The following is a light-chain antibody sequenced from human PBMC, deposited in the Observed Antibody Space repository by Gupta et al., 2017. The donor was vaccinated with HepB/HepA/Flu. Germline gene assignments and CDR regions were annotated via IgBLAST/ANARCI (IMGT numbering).Light chain of an antibody. CDR2: DAS. CDR1: QSVSSY. Sequence: PGERATLSCRASQSVSSYLAWYQQKPGQAPRLLIYDASNRATGIPARFSGSGSGTDFTLTISSLEPEDFAVYYCQQRSNWRFTFGPGTKVDIK. V-gene: IGKV3-11*01. J-gene: IGKJ3*01. CDR3: QQRSNWRFT.